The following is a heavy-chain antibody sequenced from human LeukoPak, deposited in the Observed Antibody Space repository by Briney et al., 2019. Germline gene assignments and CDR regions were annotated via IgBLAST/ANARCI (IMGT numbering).Heavy chain of an antibody. CDR2: INAGKGDT. CDR3: ARDVPIYWYLDL. Sequence: RASVKVSGKAFGYTFTSYAMNWLGQAPGQTLKWLGWINAGKGDTKYSQNFQGRVTLTRDTSATTAYMELSSLRSEDTAVYYCARDVPIYWYLDLWGRGTLVTVSS. J-gene: IGHJ2*01. V-gene: IGHV1-3*01. CDR1: GYTFTSYA.